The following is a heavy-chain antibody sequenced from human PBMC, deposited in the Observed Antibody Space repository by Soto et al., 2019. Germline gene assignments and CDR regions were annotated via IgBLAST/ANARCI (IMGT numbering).Heavy chain of an antibody. CDR1: GYSISSGYY. V-gene: IGHV4-38-2*01. CDR2: IFHSGST. CDR3: ARRYGAGSYGYFQH. D-gene: IGHD3-10*01. J-gene: IGHJ1*01. Sequence: SETLSLTCGVSGYSISSGYYWGWIRQPPGKGLEWIGSIFHSGSTYYNPSLKSRVTISVDTPKNQFSLRLNSVTAADTAVYYCARRYGAGSYGYFQHWGQGTLVTVSS.